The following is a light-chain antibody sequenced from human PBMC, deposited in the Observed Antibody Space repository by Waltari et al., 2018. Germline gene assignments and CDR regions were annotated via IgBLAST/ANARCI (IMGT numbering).Light chain of an antibody. Sequence: SYVVTQSPSVSVAPGGTARITGGGDNIGRKSVHWYQQRPGQAPVLVISYDSDRPSGIPERFSGSNSGNTATLTISWVEAEDEADYYCLVWHSTIDHQGVFGGGTKLTVL. V-gene: IGLV3-21*04. CDR1: NIGRKS. CDR3: LVWHSTIDHQGV. J-gene: IGLJ2*01. CDR2: YDS.